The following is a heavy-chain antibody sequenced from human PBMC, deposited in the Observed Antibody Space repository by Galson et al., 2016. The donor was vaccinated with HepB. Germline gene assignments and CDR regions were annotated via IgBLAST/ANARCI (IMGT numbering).Heavy chain of an antibody. D-gene: IGHD1-1*01. CDR1: GFTLNTSA. CDR2: LSASGGAT. J-gene: IGHJ4*02. CDR3: AKGRTGTTGPVEY. Sequence: SLRLPCAASGFTLNTSAMRWVRQAPGKGLEWVSTLSASGGATYYSDSVKGRFTISRDNSKNTLHLQMNSLRDEDTAVYYCAKGRTGTTGPVEYWGQGTLVTVSS. V-gene: IGHV3-23*01.